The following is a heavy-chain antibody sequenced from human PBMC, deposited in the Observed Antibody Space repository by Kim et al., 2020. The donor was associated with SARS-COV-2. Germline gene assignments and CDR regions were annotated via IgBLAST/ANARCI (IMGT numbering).Heavy chain of an antibody. CDR3: ARDLGIAAAGTPRGVYYYYYYGMDV. V-gene: IGHV6-1*01. Sequence: SQTLSLTCAISGDSVSSNSAAWNWIRQSPSRGLEWLGRTYYRSKWYNDYAVSVKSRITINPDTSKNQFSLQLNSVTPEDTAVYYCARDLGIAAAGTPRGVYYYYYYGMDVWGQGTTVTVSS. CDR2: TYYRSKWYN. D-gene: IGHD6-13*01. J-gene: IGHJ6*02. CDR1: GDSVSSNSAA.